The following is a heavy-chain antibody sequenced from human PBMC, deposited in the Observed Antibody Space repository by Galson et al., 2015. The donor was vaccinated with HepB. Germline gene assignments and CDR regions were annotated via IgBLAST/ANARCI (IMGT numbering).Heavy chain of an antibody. CDR3: ANPRGPVAADFDY. Sequence: SLRLSCAVSGFTFSTYGMHWVRQAPGKGLEWLAFIRYDGSDKYYADSVKGRFTISRDNSNHTVYLQMNSLRAEDTAVYYCANPRGPVAADFDYWGQGTLVTVSS. D-gene: IGHD6-19*01. V-gene: IGHV3-30*02. J-gene: IGHJ4*02. CDR2: IRYDGSDK. CDR1: GFTFSTYG.